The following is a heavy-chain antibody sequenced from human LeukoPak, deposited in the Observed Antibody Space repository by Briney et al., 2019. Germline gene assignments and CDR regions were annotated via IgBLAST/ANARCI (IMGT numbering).Heavy chain of an antibody. CDR1: GYTFTSCD. CDR3: ARGGDFWSGYGYNWFDP. J-gene: IGHJ5*02. Sequence: ASVKVSCKASGYTFTSCDINWVRQATRQGLGWMGWMTPNSGSTGYAQKFQGRITITRNTSISTAYMELSSLRSEDTAVYYCARGGDFWSGYGYNWFDPWGQGTLVTVSS. V-gene: IGHV1-8*01. D-gene: IGHD3-3*01. CDR2: MTPNSGST.